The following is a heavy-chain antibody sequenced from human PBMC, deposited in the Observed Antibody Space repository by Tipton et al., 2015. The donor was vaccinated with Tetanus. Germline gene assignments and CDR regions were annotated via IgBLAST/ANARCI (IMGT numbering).Heavy chain of an antibody. CDR3: AREAGCSGGSCFSGDFDN. D-gene: IGHD2-15*01. CDR1: GFIFSSYG. J-gene: IGHJ4*02. Sequence: SLSLSCAASGFIFSSYGIHWVRQAPGKGLEWVAVSWHDGTDKYYADSVKGRFIIYRDNSKNTLYLQMNSIRAEDTAVYYCAREAGCSGGSCFSGDFDNWGQGTQVTVSS. V-gene: IGHV3-33*01. CDR2: SWHDGTDK.